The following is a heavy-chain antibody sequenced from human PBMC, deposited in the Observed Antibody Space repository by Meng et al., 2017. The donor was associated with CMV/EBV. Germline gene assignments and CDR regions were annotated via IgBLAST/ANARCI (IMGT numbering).Heavy chain of an antibody. CDR2: INPNRGGT. J-gene: IGHJ4*02. CDR1: GYTFTVYY. CDR3: ARDSEGKLLSELRY. D-gene: IGHD2-2*01. Sequence: QVALGQCGSGAQTPGPAVNVSCKASGYTFTVYYMHWVRQAPGQGLEWMGWINPNRGGTNYAQKFQVRVTMTRDTSISTAYMELSRLRSDDTAVYYCARDSEGKLLSELRYWGQGTLVTVSS. V-gene: IGHV1-2*02.